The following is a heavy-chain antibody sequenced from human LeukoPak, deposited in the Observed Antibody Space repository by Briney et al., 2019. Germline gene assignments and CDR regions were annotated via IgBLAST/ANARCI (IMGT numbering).Heavy chain of an antibody. V-gene: IGHV1-2*02. J-gene: IGHJ3*02. Sequence: ASVKVSCKASGYTFTGYYMHWVRQAPGQGLEWMGWINPNSGGTNYAQKFQGRVTMTRDTSISTAYMELRSLRSDDTAVYYCASTAVVAAAFDIWGQGTMVTVSS. CDR2: INPNSGGT. CDR3: ASTAVVAAAFDI. D-gene: IGHD2-15*01. CDR1: GYTFTGYY.